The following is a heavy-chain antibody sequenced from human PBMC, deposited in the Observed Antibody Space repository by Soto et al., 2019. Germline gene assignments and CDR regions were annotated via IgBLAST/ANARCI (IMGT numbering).Heavy chain of an antibody. D-gene: IGHD2-15*01. V-gene: IGHV3-74*01. J-gene: IGHJ4*02. CDR2: INSDGSST. CDR3: VRTSLVVAAATREDY. CDR1: GFTFSRYW. Sequence: PGGSLRLSCAASGFTFSRYWMQWVRQAPGKGLVWVSRINSDGSSTSYADSVKGRFTISRDNAKNTLCLQMNSLRAEDTAVYYCVRTSLVVAAATREDYWGQGTLVTVSS.